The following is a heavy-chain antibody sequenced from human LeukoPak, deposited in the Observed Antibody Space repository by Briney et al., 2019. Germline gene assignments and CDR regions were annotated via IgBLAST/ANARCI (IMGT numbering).Heavy chain of an antibody. V-gene: IGHV3-64D*09. J-gene: IGHJ4*02. CDR1: GFTFSSYA. CDR2: ISSNWGST. D-gene: IGHD3-10*01. Sequence: GGSLRLSCAASGFTFSSYAMHWVRQAPGKGLEYVSAISSNWGSTCYADSVKGRFTISRDNSKNTLSLQMSSMRAEDTAVYYCVKTYGSRSYYKLYFDYWGRGTLVTVSS. CDR3: VKTYGSRSYYKLYFDY.